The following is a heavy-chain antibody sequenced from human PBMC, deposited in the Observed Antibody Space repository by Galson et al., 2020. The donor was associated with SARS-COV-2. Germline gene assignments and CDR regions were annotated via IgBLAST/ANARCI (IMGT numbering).Heavy chain of an antibody. V-gene: IGHV3-7*01. Sequence: GGSLRLSCEVSGFTFNDFWMSWFRQAPGKGLEWVANIKGDGSETNYADFVKGRFSISRDNAANSLYLRMNSLRVEDSAVYYCSREGWQGGYWGQGTRVTVSS. D-gene: IGHD6-19*01. CDR3: SREGWQGGY. CDR2: IKGDGSET. J-gene: IGHJ4*02. CDR1: GFTFNDFW.